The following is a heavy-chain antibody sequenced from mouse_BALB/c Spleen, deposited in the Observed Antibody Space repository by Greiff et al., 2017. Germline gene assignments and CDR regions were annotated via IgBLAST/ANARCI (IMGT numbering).Heavy chain of an antibody. Sequence: QVQLKESGPGLVAPSQSLSITCTVSGFSLTSYDISWIRQPPGKGLEWLGVIWTGGGTNYNSAFMSRLSISKDNSKSQVFLKMNSLQTDDTAIYYCVRDRPLRRAMDYWGQGTSVTVSS. CDR1: GFSLTSYD. J-gene: IGHJ4*01. D-gene: IGHD2-4*01. V-gene: IGHV2-9-2*01. CDR2: IWTGGGT. CDR3: VRDRPLRRAMDY.